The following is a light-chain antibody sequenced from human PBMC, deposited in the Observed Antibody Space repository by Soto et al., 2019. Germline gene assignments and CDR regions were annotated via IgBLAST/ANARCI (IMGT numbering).Light chain of an antibody. V-gene: IGKV1-39*01. CDR2: AAS. CDR1: QTIIRY. CDR3: QQSYSTLFT. Sequence: DIQMTQSPSSLSASVGDRVTITCRASQTIIRYLNWYQQKPGRAPNLLIYAASSLQSGVPSRFSGSGSGTEFTLTISSLQPEDFATYYCQQSYSTLFTFGPGTKVIS. J-gene: IGKJ3*01.